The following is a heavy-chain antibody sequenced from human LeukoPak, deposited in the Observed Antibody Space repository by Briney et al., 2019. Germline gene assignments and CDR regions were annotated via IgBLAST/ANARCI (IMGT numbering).Heavy chain of an antibody. D-gene: IGHD3-22*01. CDR1: GFTFSSYA. Sequence: PGGSLSLSCAASGFTFSSYAMHWVRQAPGKGLEWVAVISYDGSNKYYADSVKGRFTISRDNSKNTLYLQMNSLRAEDTAVYYCARTPGYYLYYFDYWGQGTLVTVSS. V-gene: IGHV3-30-3*01. CDR3: ARTPGYYLYYFDY. J-gene: IGHJ4*02. CDR2: ISYDGSNK.